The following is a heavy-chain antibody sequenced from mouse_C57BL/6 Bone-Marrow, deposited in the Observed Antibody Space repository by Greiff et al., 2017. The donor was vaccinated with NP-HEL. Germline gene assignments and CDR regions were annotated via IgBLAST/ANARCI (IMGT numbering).Heavy chain of an antibody. D-gene: IGHD2-1*01. V-gene: IGHV5-16*01. CDR1: GFTFSDYY. Sequence: EVKLVESEGGLVQPGSSMKLSCTASGFTFSDYYMAWVRQVPEKGLEWVANINYDGSSTYYLDSLKSRFIISRDNAKNILYLQMSSLKSEDTATYYCARERVRDYYAMDYWGQGTSVTVSS. CDR3: ARERVRDYYAMDY. CDR2: INYDGSST. J-gene: IGHJ4*01.